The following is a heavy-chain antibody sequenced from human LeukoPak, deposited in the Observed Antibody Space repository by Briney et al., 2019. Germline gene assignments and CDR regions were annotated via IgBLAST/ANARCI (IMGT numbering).Heavy chain of an antibody. CDR1: GFTFNSYA. CDR2: ITGSSRII. J-gene: IGHJ4*02. Sequence: GGSLRLSCAASGFTFNSYAMNWVRQAPGVGLQWISYITGSSRIIYYADSVKGRFTISRDNAKTSLYLQMNSLRAEDTAVYYCARVSGGRTEYFDSWGQGTLVTVSS. CDR3: ARVSGGRTEYFDS. D-gene: IGHD1/OR15-1a*01. V-gene: IGHV3-48*04.